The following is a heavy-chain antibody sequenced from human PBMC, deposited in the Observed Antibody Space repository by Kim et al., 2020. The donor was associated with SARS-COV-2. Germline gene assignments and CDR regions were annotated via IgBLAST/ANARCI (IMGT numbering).Heavy chain of an antibody. CDR1: GGSFSGYY. V-gene: IGHV4-34*01. D-gene: IGHD2-2*02. Sequence: SETLSLTCAVYGGSFSGYYWSWIRQPPGKGLEWIGEINHSGSTNYNPSLKSRVTISVDTSKNQFSLKLSSVTAADTAVYYCARGGGYCSSTSCYRFRVVNYYYYYGMDVWGQGTTVTVSS. CDR3: ARGGGYCSSTSCYRFRVVNYYYYYGMDV. CDR2: INHSGST. J-gene: IGHJ6*02.